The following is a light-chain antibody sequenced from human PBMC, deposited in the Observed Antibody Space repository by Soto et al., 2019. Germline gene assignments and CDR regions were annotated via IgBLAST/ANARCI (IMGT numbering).Light chain of an antibody. CDR1: QSVSSN. V-gene: IGKV3-15*01. J-gene: IGKJ1*01. Sequence: EIVMTESAATLSVSPGERATLSCRASQSVSSNLAWYQQKPGQAPRLLIYGESTRATGIPARFSGSGSGTEFTLTISRLQSEDFAVYYCQKYNNWPWTFGQGTKVDIK. CDR2: GES. CDR3: QKYNNWPWT.